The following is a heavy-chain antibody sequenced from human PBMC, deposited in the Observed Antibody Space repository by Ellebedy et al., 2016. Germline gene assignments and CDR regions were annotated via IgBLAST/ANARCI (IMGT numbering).Heavy chain of an antibody. CDR2: IRSKANSYAT. J-gene: IGHJ6*03. V-gene: IGHV3-73*01. D-gene: IGHD4-17*01. CDR3: TSPATARDSYYNMDV. Sequence: GGSLRLSCVASGFTFSGSAMHWVRQASGKGLEWVGRIRSKANSYATAYAASVTGRFTISRDDSKNTAYLQMNSLKTEDTAVYYCTSPATARDSYYNMDVWGKGTTVTVSS. CDR1: GFTFSGSA.